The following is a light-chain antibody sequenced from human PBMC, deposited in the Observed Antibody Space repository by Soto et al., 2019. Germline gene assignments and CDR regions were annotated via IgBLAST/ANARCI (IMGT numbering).Light chain of an antibody. CDR2: DAS. J-gene: IGKJ2*01. Sequence: EIVLTQSPGTLSLSPGERAALSCRASQSVSSASLAWYRQKPGQAPRLLIYDASSRATDIPDRFSGSGSGTDFTLTISRLEPEDFAVYYCQQYGGSPPTYTFGQGTRLEIK. CDR1: QSVSSAS. V-gene: IGKV3-20*01. CDR3: QQYGGSPPTYT.